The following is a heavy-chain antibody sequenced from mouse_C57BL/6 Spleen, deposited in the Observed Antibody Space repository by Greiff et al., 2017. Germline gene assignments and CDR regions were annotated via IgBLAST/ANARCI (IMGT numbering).Heavy chain of an antibody. V-gene: IGHV2-6-1*01. CDR1: GFSLTSYG. CDR2: IWSDGST. J-gene: IGHJ2*01. Sequence: VKLMESGPGLVAPSQSLSITCTVSGFSLTSYGVHWVRQPPGKGLEWLVVIWSDGSTTYNSALKSRLSISQDNSKSQVFLKMNSLQTDDTAMYYCARHRCNSHGGYFDYWGQGTTLTVSS. D-gene: IGHD2-1*01. CDR3: ARHRCNSHGGYFDY.